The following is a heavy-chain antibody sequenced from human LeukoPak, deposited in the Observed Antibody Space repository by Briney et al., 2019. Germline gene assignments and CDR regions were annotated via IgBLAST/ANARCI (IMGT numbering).Heavy chain of an antibody. J-gene: IGHJ5*02. D-gene: IGHD6-6*01. CDR2: INPNSGGT. CDR1: GYTFTGYY. V-gene: IGHV1-2*02. CDR3: AREYSSSGDNWFDP. Sequence: ASVKVSCKASGYTFTGYYMHWVRQAPGQGLEWMGWINPNSGGTNYAQKLQGRVTMTRDTSISTAYMELSRLRSDDTAVYYCAREYSSSGDNWFDPWGQGTLVTVSS.